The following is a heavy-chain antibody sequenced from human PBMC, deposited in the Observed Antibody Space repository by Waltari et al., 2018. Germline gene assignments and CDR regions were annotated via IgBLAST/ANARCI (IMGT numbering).Heavy chain of an antibody. V-gene: IGHV3-74*01. D-gene: IGHD2-2*01. CDR3: ARDSSHLPAAFDY. Sequence: EAPLLESGGGFVQPGGSPRHSSGAGGFTFISYWMQWVRQASGKGLVWVSRISRDGSTTDYADSVKGRFTISRDNAKDTLYLQMNSLRAEDTAVYYCARDSSHLPAAFDYWGQGTLVTVSS. J-gene: IGHJ4*02. CDR2: ISRDGSTT. CDR1: GFTFISYW.